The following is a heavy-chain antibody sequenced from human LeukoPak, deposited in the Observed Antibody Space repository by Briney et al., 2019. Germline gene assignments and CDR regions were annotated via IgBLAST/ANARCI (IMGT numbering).Heavy chain of an antibody. CDR3: ARRPYSSSWYNWFDP. D-gene: IGHD6-13*01. J-gene: IGHJ5*02. CDR1: GGSFSGYY. V-gene: IGHV4-34*01. CDR2: INHSGST. Sequence: SETLSLTCAVYGGSFSGYYWSWIRQPPGKGLEWIGEINHSGSTNYNPSLRSRVTISVDTSKNQFSLKLSSVTAADTAVYYCARRPYSSSWYNWFDPWGQGTLVTVSS.